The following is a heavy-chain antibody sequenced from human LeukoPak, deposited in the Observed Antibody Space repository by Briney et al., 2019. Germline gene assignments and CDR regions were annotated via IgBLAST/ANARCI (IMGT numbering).Heavy chain of an antibody. CDR2: IRSKANSYAT. CDR1: GFNFDDYG. J-gene: IGHJ6*03. Sequence: GGSLRLSCATSGFNFDDYGMSWVRQAPGKGLEWVGRIRSKANSYATAYAASVKGRFTISRDDSKNTAYLQMNSLKTEDTAVYYCTGKGIAVAGTYYYYYMDVWGKGTTVTVSS. V-gene: IGHV3-73*01. CDR3: TGKGIAVAGTYYYYYMDV. D-gene: IGHD6-19*01.